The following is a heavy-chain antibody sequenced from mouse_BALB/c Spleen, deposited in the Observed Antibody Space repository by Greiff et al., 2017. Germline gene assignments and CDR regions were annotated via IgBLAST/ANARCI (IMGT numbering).Heavy chain of an antibody. D-gene: IGHD2-14*01. CDR1: GYTFTSYY. CDR2: INPSNGGT. Sequence: VQLQQSGAELVKPGASVKLSCKASGYTFTSYYMYWVKQRPGQGLEWIGEINPSNGGTNFNEKFKSKATLTVDKSSSTAYMQLSSLTSEDSAVYYCTRGDYRFYAMDYWGQGTSVTVSS. V-gene: IGHV1S81*02. CDR3: TRGDYRFYAMDY. J-gene: IGHJ4*01.